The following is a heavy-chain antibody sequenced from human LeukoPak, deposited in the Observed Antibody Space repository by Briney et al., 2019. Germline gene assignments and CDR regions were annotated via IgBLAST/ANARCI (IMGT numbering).Heavy chain of an antibody. V-gene: IGHV1-18*01. CDR2: ISAYNGNT. D-gene: IGHD3-22*01. CDR1: GYTFTNYG. CDR3: ARDRTYYYDSSGYRFDY. J-gene: IGHJ4*02. Sequence: ASVKVSCKASGYTFTNYGISWVRQAPGQGLEWMGWISAYNGNTNYAQKLQGRVTMTTDTSTSTAYMELRSLRSDDTAVYYCARDRTYYYDSSGYRFDYWGQGTLVTVSS.